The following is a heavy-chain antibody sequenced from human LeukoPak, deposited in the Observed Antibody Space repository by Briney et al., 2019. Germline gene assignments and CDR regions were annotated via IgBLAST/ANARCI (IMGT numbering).Heavy chain of an antibody. V-gene: IGHV4-59*08. J-gene: IGHJ4*02. Sequence: PSETLSLTCSVSGGSIRSNYWSWIRQPPGKGLEWIGNIYHSGSTYYNPSLKSRVTISVDTSKNQFSLKLSSVTAADTAVYYCARRGGYSSSDLGYWGQGTLVTVSS. CDR1: GGSIRSNY. CDR2: IYHSGST. D-gene: IGHD6-13*01. CDR3: ARRGGYSSSDLGY.